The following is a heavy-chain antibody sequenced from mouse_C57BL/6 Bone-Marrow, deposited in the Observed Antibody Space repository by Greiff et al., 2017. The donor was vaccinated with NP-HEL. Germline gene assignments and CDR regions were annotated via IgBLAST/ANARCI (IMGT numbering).Heavy chain of an antibody. V-gene: IGHV14-4*01. J-gene: IGHJ2*01. Sequence: EVKLMESGAELVRPGASVKLSCTASGFNIKDDYMHWVKQRPEQGLEWIGWIDPENGDTEYASKFQGKATITADTSSNTAYLQLSSLTSEDTAVYYCTTGDYEVWGQGTTLTVSS. CDR1: GFNIKDDY. CDR3: TTGDYEV. D-gene: IGHD2-4*01. CDR2: IDPENGDT.